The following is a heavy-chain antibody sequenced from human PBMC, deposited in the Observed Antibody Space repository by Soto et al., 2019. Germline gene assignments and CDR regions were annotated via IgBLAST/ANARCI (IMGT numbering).Heavy chain of an antibody. J-gene: IGHJ5*02. CDR3: IFSGFDP. D-gene: IGHD3-3*02. CDR1: GFTFSGSA. Sequence: GGSLRLSCAASGFTFSGSAMHWVRQASGKGLEWVGRIRSKANSYATAYAASVKGRFTTSRDDSKNTAYLQMNSLKTEDTAVYYCIFSGFDPWGQGTLVTVSS. V-gene: IGHV3-73*01. CDR2: IRSKANSYAT.